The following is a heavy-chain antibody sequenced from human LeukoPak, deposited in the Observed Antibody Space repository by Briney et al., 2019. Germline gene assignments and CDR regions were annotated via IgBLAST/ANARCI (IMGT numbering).Heavy chain of an antibody. CDR1: GFTFGDYA. D-gene: IGHD2-21*02. Sequence: PGGSLRLSCTASGFTFGDYAMSWFRQAPGKGLEGVGFIRSKAYGGTTEYAASVKGRFTISRDDSKSIAYLQMNSLKTEDTAVYYCTRVPVVVTAIGLDAFDIWGQGTMVTVSS. CDR2: IRSKAYGGTT. V-gene: IGHV3-49*03. J-gene: IGHJ3*02. CDR3: TRVPVVVTAIGLDAFDI.